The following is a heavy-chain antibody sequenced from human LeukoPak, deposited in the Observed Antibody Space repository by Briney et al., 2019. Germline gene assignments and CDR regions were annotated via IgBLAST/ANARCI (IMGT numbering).Heavy chain of an antibody. D-gene: IGHD2/OR15-2a*01. CDR2: MNPNSGNT. CDR3: ARGLGPYSTTWYPPLRY. CDR1: GYAFTSYD. V-gene: IGHV1-8*01. Sequence: GASVKVSCKASGYAFTSYDINWVRQATGQGLEWMGWMNPNSGNTGYAQRFQGRVTMTRDTSINTAYMELSSLRSEDTAVYYCARGLGPYSTTWYPPLRYWGQGTLVTVSS. J-gene: IGHJ4*02.